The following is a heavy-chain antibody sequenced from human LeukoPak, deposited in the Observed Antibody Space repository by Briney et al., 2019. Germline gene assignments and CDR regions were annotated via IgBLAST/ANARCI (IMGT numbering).Heavy chain of an antibody. J-gene: IGHJ4*02. CDR1: GYTFTSYD. V-gene: IGHV1-8*03. CDR3: ARGTNSGSYYPDY. CDR2: MNPNSGNT. D-gene: IGHD1-26*01. Sequence: ASVKVSCKASGYTFTSYDINGVRQASGQGLEWMGWMNPNSGNTGYAQKFQGRVTITRNTSISTAYMELSSLRSEDTAVYYCARGTNSGSYYPDYWGKGTLVTVSS.